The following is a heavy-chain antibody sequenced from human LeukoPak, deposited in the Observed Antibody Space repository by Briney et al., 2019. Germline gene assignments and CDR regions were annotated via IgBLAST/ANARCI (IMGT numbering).Heavy chain of an antibody. D-gene: IGHD5-24*01. CDR1: GGTFSSYA. Sequence: SVKVSCKASGGTFSSYAISWVRQAPGQGLEWMGGIIPIFDTTNYAQKFQGRVTITADKSTSTAYMELSSLRSEDTAVYYCARGVATTPFDYWGQGTLLTVSS. CDR2: IIPIFDTT. CDR3: ARGVATTPFDY. V-gene: IGHV1-69*06. J-gene: IGHJ4*02.